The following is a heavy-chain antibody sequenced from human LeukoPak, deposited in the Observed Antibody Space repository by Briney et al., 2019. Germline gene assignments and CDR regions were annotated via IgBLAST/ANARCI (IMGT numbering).Heavy chain of an antibody. J-gene: IGHJ4*02. V-gene: IGHV3-30*18. D-gene: IGHD2-15*01. CDR1: GFTFSSYD. CDR2: VSYDGSSK. Sequence: GGSLRLSCAASGFTFSSYDMHWVRQAPGKGLEWVAVVSYDGSSKYYADAVKGRFTISRDNSKDTVYLQMNSLRAEDTAVYYCAKEDCSGGACYSLDYWGQGTLITVSS. CDR3: AKEDCSGGACYSLDY.